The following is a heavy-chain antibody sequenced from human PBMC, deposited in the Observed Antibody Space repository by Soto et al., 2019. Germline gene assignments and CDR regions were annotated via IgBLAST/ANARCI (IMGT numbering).Heavy chain of an antibody. CDR1: GGSISSYY. D-gene: IGHD2-15*01. CDR2: IYYSGST. CDR3: ARGEERVATPSDD. Sequence: QVQLQESGPGLVKPSETLSLTCTVSGGSISSYYWSWIRQPPGKGLECIGYIYYSGSTNYQPPPSIRVTITVATSMHHFSLKLSSVTAADTAVHYCARGEERVATPSDDLGEGTLVTFSS. J-gene: IGHJ4*02. V-gene: IGHV4-59*01.